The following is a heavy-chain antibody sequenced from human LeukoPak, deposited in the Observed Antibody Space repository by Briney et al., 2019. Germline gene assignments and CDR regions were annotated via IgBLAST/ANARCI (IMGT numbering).Heavy chain of an antibody. Sequence: SQTLSLTCTVSGGSIRSGAYFWSWIRQRPGKGLEWIGYIYYSGSAYYNPSLKSRITVSVDTTKNQFSLKLSSVTAADTAVYYCARERDSNYYDSRGYSDAFDIWGQGTMVTVSS. J-gene: IGHJ3*02. D-gene: IGHD3-22*01. CDR1: GGSIRSGAYF. V-gene: IGHV4-31*03. CDR2: IYYSGSA. CDR3: ARERDSNYYDSRGYSDAFDI.